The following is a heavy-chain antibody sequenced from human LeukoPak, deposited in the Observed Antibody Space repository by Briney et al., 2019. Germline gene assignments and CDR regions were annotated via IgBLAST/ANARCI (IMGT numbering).Heavy chain of an antibody. D-gene: IGHD6-19*01. J-gene: IGHJ4*02. CDR3: ARDMVAGGPDY. CDR2: IRYDGNIK. CDR1: GFTFSNYG. V-gene: IGHV3-30*02. Sequence: GGSLRLSCTASGFTFSNYGMHWVRQAPGKGLEWVAFIRYDGNIKYYADSVKGRFTISRDSSKNTLYLQMNSLRAEDTAVYYCARDMVAGGPDYWGQGTLVTVSS.